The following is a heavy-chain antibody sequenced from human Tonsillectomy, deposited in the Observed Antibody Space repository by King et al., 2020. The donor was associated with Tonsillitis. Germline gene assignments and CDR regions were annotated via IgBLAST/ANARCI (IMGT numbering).Heavy chain of an antibody. CDR1: GFTFSNAW. CDR2: IKSKTDGGTT. V-gene: IGHV3-15*01. D-gene: IGHD3-22*01. J-gene: IGHJ4*02. Sequence: VQLVESGGGLVKPGGSLRLSCAASGFTFSNAWMSWVRQAPGKGLEWVGRIKSKTDGGTTDYAAPVKGRFTISRDDSKNTLYLQMNSLKTEDTAVYYFTTFGNYYDSSGYYPFDYWGQGTLVTVSS. CDR3: TTFGNYYDSSGYYPFDY.